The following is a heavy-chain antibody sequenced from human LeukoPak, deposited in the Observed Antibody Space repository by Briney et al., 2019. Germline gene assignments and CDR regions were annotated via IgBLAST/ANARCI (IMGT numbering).Heavy chain of an antibody. CDR1: GFTFSDYY. V-gene: IGHV3-11*03. Sequence: GGSLRLSCAASGFTFSDYYITWIRQAPGRGLGWISYINGSSSDTKYADSVKGRFTISRDNAKNSLYLLMNSLRAEDTAVYYCARRGTTYCTVDSCHPNWFDPWGQGTLVTVSS. D-gene: IGHD2-15*01. CDR2: INGSSSDT. CDR3: ARRGTTYCTVDSCHPNWFDP. J-gene: IGHJ5*02.